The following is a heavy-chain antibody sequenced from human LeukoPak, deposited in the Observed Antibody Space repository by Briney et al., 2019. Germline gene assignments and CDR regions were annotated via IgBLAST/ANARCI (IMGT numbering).Heavy chain of an antibody. J-gene: IGHJ4*02. D-gene: IGHD2-2*01. CDR2: IYHSGST. V-gene: IGHV4-38-2*02. Sequence: SETLSLTCSVSGYSISSGYYWGWIRQPPGKGLEWIGSIYHSGSTYYNPSLKSRVTISVDTSKNQFSLKLSSVTAADTAVYYCAVVPVVPAVQIHYWGQGTLVTVSS. CDR1: GYSISSGYY. CDR3: AVVPVVPAVQIHY.